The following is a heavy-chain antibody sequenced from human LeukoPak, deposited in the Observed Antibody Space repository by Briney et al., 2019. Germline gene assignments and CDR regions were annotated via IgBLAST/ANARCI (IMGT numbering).Heavy chain of an antibody. Sequence: PGGSLRLSCAASGFTFSSYAMHWVRQAPGKGLEWVAVISYDGSNKYYADSVKGRFTISRDNSKNTLYLQMNSLRAEDTAVYYCAKDPASRAEDAFDIWGQGTMVTVSS. J-gene: IGHJ3*02. D-gene: IGHD1-26*01. CDR1: GFTFSSYA. CDR3: AKDPASRAEDAFDI. CDR2: ISYDGSNK. V-gene: IGHV3-30-3*02.